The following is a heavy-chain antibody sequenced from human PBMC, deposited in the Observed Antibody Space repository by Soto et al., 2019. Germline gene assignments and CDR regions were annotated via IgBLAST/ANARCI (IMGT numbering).Heavy chain of an antibody. J-gene: IGHJ6*02. CDR1: GGSITSSSYY. Sequence: SATLSLTCTVSGGSITSSSYYWGWIRQPPGKGLEWIGSIYYSGSTYYNPSLKSRVTISVDTSKNQSSLWLSSVTAADTAVFYCARHAAADDYLYYGMDVWGQGTTVTAP. CDR3: ARHAAADDYLYYGMDV. CDR2: IYYSGST. D-gene: IGHD6-13*01. V-gene: IGHV4-39*01.